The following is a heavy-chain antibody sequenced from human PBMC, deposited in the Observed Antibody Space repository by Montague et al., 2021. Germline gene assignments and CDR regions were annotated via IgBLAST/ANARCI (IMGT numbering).Heavy chain of an antibody. CDR1: GSTFGGYS. CDR3: VKTSSGTYDS. CDR2: ISPSGDT. D-gene: IGHD1-26*01. Sequence: SLRLSCAASGSTFGGYSMTWVRQAPGRGLEWVSFISPSGDTFYAESVKGRFIVSRDNSNNALYLHLNSLRGEDSAIYYCVKTSSGTYDSWGPGTLVTVSS. V-gene: IGHV3-23*01. J-gene: IGHJ5*01.